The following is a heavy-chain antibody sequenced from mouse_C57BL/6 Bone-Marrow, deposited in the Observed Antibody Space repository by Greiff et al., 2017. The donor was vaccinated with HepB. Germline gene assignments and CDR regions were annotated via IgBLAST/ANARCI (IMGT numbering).Heavy chain of an antibody. Sequence: DVQLQHSGAELVRPGASVKLSCTASGFNIKDDYMHWVKQRPEQGLEWIGWIDPENGDTEYASKFQGKATITADTSSNTAYLQLSSLTSEDTAVYYCTSYYYGSSYDAMDYWGQGTSVTVSS. D-gene: IGHD1-1*01. CDR3: TSYYYGSSYDAMDY. CDR2: IDPENGDT. J-gene: IGHJ4*01. V-gene: IGHV14-4*01. CDR1: GFNIKDDY.